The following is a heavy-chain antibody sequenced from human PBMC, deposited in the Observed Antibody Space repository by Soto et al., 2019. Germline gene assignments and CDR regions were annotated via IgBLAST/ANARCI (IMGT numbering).Heavy chain of an antibody. CDR2: IIPIFGTA. J-gene: IGHJ4*02. D-gene: IGHD6-19*01. CDR1: GGTFSSYA. Sequence: ASVKVSCKASGGTFSSYAISWVRQAPGQGLEWMGGIIPIFGTANYAQKFQGRVTITADESTSTAYMELSSLRSEDTAVYYCATGIAVVPSGYFDYWGQGTLVTVSS. CDR3: ATGIAVVPSGYFDY. V-gene: IGHV1-69*13.